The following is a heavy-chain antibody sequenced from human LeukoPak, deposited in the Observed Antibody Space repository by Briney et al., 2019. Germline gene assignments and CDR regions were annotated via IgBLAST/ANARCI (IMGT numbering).Heavy chain of an antibody. D-gene: IGHD4-17*01. CDR1: GYTLTELS. J-gene: IGHJ4*02. CDR3: ATGPDYGDYAADGY. CDR2: FDPEDGET. Sequence: ASVKVSCKVSGYTLTELSMHWVRQAPGKGLEWMGGFDPEDGETIYAQKFQGRVTMTEDTSTDTAYVELSSLRSEDTAVYYCATGPDYGDYAADGYWGQGTLVTVSS. V-gene: IGHV1-24*01.